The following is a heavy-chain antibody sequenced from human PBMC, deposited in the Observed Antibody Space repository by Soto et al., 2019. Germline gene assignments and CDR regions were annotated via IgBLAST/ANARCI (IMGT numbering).Heavy chain of an antibody. CDR2: IIPVFGTA. V-gene: IGHV1-69*13. CDR1: GGSLSNYG. D-gene: IGHD3-3*01. CDR3: ARGDATKIVVTTYYTMDV. Sequence: SVKVSCKASGGSLSNYGITWVRQAPGQGLEWMGGIIPVFGTANYAQKFQGRVTITADESTSIVYMDVTSLKSEDTAVYYCARGDATKIVVTTYYTMDVWGQGTTVIVSS. J-gene: IGHJ6*02.